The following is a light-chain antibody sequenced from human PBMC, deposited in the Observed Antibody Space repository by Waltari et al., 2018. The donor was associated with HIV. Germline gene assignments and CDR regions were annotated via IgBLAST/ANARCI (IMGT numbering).Light chain of an antibody. J-gene: IGLJ2*01. Sequence: QSVLTQPPSASGTPGQRVTISCSGSSSNIGSNTVNWYQQLPGTAPKLLIYSNNQRPSGVPARFSGSKSGTSASLAISGLQSEDEAYYYCAAWYDSLNGVVFGGGTKLTVL. CDR2: SNN. CDR3: AAWYDSLNGVV. V-gene: IGLV1-44*01. CDR1: SSNIGSNT.